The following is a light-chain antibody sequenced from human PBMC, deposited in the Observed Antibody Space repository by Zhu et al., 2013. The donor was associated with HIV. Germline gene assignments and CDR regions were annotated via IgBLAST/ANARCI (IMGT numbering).Light chain of an antibody. CDR2: GAS. CDR1: QSVSSSY. Sequence: EIVLTQSPGTLSLSPGERATLSCRASQSVSSSYLAWYQQKPGQAPRLLIYGASSRAAGIPDNFSGSGSGTDFTLTINRLEPEDFAVYYCQQYGSSPLTFGGGPRWRSN. CDR3: QQYGSSPLT. J-gene: IGKJ4*01. V-gene: IGKV3-20*01.